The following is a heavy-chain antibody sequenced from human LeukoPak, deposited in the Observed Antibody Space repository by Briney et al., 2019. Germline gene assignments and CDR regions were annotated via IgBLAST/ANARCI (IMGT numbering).Heavy chain of an antibody. CDR1: GGPISSHY. V-gene: IGHV4-4*07. Sequence: SETLSLTCTVSGGPISSHYRNWIRQSAGRGLEWIGRIHTSGRPTNYNPSLKSRLTMSIDTSKNQFFLKMTSVTAADSAVYYCARAPTGTASDWFDPWGQGTLVTVPS. CDR3: ARAPTGTASDWFDP. CDR2: IHTSGRPT. D-gene: IGHD1-1*01. J-gene: IGHJ5*02.